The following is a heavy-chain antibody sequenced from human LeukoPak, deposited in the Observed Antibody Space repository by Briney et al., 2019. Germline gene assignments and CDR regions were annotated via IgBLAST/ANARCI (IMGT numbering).Heavy chain of an antibody. V-gene: IGHV3-23*01. CDR1: GFTFSSYA. J-gene: IGHJ4*02. CDR2: ISGSGGST. D-gene: IGHD3-3*01. CDR3: AKDLGQGTIFGVVTMPAY. Sequence: GGSLRLSCAASGFTFSSYAMSWVRQAPGKGLEWVSAISGSGGSTYYADSVKGRFTISRDNSKNTLYLQMNSLRAEDTAVYYCAKDLGQGTIFGVVTMPAYWGQGTLVTVSS.